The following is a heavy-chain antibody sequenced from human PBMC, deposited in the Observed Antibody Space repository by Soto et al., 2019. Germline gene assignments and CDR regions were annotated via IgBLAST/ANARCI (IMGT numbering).Heavy chain of an antibody. V-gene: IGHV4-39*01. D-gene: IGHD5-12*01. Sequence: SETLSLTCTVSGGSISSSSYYWGWIRQPPGKGLEWIGSIYYSGSTYYNPSLKSRVTISVDTSKNQFSLKLSSVTAADTAVYYCARPKGGSNSGRIYFDYWGQGTLVTVSS. CDR2: IYYSGST. CDR1: GGSISSSSYY. CDR3: ARPKGGSNSGRIYFDY. J-gene: IGHJ4*02.